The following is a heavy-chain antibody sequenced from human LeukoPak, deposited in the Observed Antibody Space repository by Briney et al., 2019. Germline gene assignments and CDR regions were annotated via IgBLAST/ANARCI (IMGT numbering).Heavy chain of an antibody. Sequence: GGSLRLSCAASGFTFSSYTMNWVRQAPGKGLEWVSSIAGSSGYISYADSVKGRFTISRDNSKNTLYLQMNSLRAEDTAVYYCARSAYYYDSRGYHNYYHYGMDVWGQGTTVTVSS. D-gene: IGHD3-22*01. CDR3: ARSAYYYDSRGYHNYYHYGMDV. J-gene: IGHJ6*02. V-gene: IGHV3-21*01. CDR2: IAGSSGYI. CDR1: GFTFSSYT.